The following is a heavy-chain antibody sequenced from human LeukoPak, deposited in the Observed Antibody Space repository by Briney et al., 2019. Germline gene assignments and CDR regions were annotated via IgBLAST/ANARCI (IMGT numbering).Heavy chain of an antibody. CDR2: IYTSGST. D-gene: IGHD3-22*01. J-gene: IGHJ5*02. CDR3: ARDNSSGYYPRFDP. V-gene: IGHV4-4*07. CDR1: GGSISSYY. Sequence: SETLSLTCTVSGGSISSYYWSWIRQPAGKGLERIGRIYTSGSTNYNPSLKSRVTMSVDTSKNQFSLKLSSVTAADTAVYYCARDNSSGYYPRFDPWGQGTLVTVSS.